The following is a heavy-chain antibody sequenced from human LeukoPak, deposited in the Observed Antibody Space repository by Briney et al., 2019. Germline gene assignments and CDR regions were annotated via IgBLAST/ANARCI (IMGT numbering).Heavy chain of an antibody. CDR1: GYTFTKYG. V-gene: IGHV1-18*01. CDR3: ARDAYSSSYIDY. D-gene: IGHD6-6*01. CDR2: ISAYSGDT. J-gene: IGHJ4*02. Sequence: GASVKVSCKASGYTFTKYGISWVRQAPGQGPEWMGWISAYSGDTNYAQKLQGRVTMTTDTSTSTAYMELRSLRSDDTAVYYCARDAYSSSYIDYWGPGTLVTVSS.